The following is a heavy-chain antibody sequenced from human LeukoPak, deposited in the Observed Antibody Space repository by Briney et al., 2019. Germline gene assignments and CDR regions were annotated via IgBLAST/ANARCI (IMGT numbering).Heavy chain of an antibody. CDR2: ISSSGSTI. CDR1: GFTFSNYE. V-gene: IGHV3-48*03. Sequence: TGGSLRLSCAASGFTFSNYEMNWVRQAPGKGLEWVSYISSSGSTIYYADSVKGRFTISRDNAKNSLYLQMNRLRAEDTAVYYCAELGITMIGGVWGKGTTVTISS. CDR3: AELGITMIGGV. D-gene: IGHD3-10*02. J-gene: IGHJ6*04.